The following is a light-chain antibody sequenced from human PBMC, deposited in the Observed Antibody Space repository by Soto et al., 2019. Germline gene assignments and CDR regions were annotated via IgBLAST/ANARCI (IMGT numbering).Light chain of an antibody. CDR2: AAS. J-gene: IGKJ5*01. V-gene: IGKV1-39*01. CDR3: HQSYDIPT. CDR1: QNINSY. Sequence: DIQMTQSPSSLSASVGDRVTITCRARQNINSYLNWYQQKPGKAPTRLIYAASSLQSGVPSRFSGSGSGTDFTLTVSSLQPEDFATYYCHQSYDIPTFGQGTRLEI.